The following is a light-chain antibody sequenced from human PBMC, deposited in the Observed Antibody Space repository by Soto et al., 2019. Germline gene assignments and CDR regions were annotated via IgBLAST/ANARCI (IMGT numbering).Light chain of an antibody. CDR2: GAS. J-gene: IGKJ4*01. CDR3: QQLYSHPLT. CDR1: QSVSSN. Sequence: EVVMTQSPATLSVSPGERATLSCRASQSVSSNLAWYQQKPGQTPRLLIYGASTRATGIPARFSGSGSGTEFTLTISSLQPEDFATYYCQQLYSHPLTFGGGTKV. V-gene: IGKV3-15*01.